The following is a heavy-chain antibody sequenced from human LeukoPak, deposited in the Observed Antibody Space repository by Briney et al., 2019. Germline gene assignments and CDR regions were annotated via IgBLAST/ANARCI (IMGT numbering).Heavy chain of an antibody. Sequence: GGSLRLSCATSGITFSSYIMNWVRQSPGKGLEWVSSISKRSSDMYYADSVKGRFTISRDDAKNPLFLQMDSLRAEDTAVYYCVRDSERGSRSPGIHWGQGTLVTVSS. CDR1: GITFSSYI. D-gene: IGHD3-10*01. CDR2: ISKRSSDM. CDR3: VRDSERGSRSPGIH. V-gene: IGHV3-21*01. J-gene: IGHJ4*02.